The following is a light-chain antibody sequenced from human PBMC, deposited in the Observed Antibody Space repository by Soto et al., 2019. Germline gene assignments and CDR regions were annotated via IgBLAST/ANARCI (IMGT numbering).Light chain of an antibody. CDR2: GNS. CDR3: QSYASSLSVV. Sequence: QSVLTQPPSVSGAPGQRVTISCTGTSSNIGAGYYVHWYQQLPGTAPKLLIYGNSNRPSGVPDRFSGSKSGTSASLAITKLQAEDEADYYCQSYASSLSVVLGGGTKLTVL. CDR1: SSNIGAGYY. V-gene: IGLV1-40*01. J-gene: IGLJ2*01.